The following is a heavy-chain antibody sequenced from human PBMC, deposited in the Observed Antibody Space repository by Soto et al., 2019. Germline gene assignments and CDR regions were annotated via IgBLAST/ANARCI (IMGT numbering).Heavy chain of an antibody. V-gene: IGHV4-59*01. Sequence: SETLSLTCSVSGDSIGRYYWSWIRQPPGKGLEWLGYVYYTGSTNYNPSLKSRVAISVDTSMNQFSLKLSSVTAADTAVYYCARDSLALFDSWGQGTLVTVSS. CDR1: GDSIGRYY. D-gene: IGHD5-12*01. CDR2: VYYTGST. CDR3: ARDSLALFDS. J-gene: IGHJ4*02.